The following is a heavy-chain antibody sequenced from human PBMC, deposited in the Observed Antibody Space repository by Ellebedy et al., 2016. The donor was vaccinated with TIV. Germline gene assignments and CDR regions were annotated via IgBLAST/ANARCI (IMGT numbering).Heavy chain of an antibody. V-gene: IGHV3-30-3*01. Sequence: GESLKISXAASGFTFSSYAMHWVRQAPGKGLEWVAVISYDGSNKYYADSVKGRFTISRDNSKNTLYLQMSSLRAEDTAVYYCARAPRYYYDSSGHGYWGQGTLVTVSS. CDR3: ARAPRYYYDSSGHGY. CDR2: ISYDGSNK. J-gene: IGHJ4*02. D-gene: IGHD3-22*01. CDR1: GFTFSSYA.